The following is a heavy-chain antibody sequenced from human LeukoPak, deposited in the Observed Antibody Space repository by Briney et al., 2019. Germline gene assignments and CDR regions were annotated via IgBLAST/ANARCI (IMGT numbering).Heavy chain of an antibody. CDR2: ITSAGDR. CDR3: ARESANYFDY. CDR1: GFTFSTYD. D-gene: IGHD6-25*01. V-gene: IGHV3-13*01. Sequence: GGSLRLSCAASGFTFSTYDMHWVRQATGKGLEWVSTITSAGDRYYPGSVKGRFTISRENAKNSLYLQMDSLRAGDTAVYYCARESANYFDYWGQGTLVTVSS. J-gene: IGHJ4*02.